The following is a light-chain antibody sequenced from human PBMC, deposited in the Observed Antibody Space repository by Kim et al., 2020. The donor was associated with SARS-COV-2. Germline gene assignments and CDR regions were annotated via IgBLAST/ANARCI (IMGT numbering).Light chain of an antibody. CDR1: QSLSSSY. J-gene: IGKJ1*01. V-gene: IGKV3-20*01. CDR3: QQYGSSPST. Sequence: SPGERATLSCRASQSLSSSYLAWYQQKPGQAPRLLIYDASSRATGIPDRFSGSGSGTDFTLTISRLEPEDFAVYYCQQYGSSPSTFGQGTKVEIK. CDR2: DAS.